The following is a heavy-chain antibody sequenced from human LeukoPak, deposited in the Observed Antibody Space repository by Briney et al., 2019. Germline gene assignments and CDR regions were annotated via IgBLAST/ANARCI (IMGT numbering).Heavy chain of an antibody. D-gene: IGHD3-22*01. CDR3: ARHESAHYYDSSGSLRLYYYMDV. J-gene: IGHJ6*03. CDR1: GYSFTSYW. Sequence: GESLKISCKGSGYSFTSYWIGWVRQMPGKGLEWMGIIYPSDSDTRYSPSFQGQVTISADKSISTAYLQWSSLKASDTAMYYCARHESAHYYDSSGSLRLYYYMDVWGKGTTVTVSS. CDR2: IYPSDSDT. V-gene: IGHV5-51*01.